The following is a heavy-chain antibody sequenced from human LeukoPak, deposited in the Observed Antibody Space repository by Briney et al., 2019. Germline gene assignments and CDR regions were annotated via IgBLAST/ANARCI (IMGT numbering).Heavy chain of an antibody. D-gene: IGHD3-22*01. Sequence: SETLSLTCTVSGGSISSSSYYWGWIRQPPGKGLEWIGTIYYSGSTYYNPSLKSRVTISVETSKNQFSLKLSSVTAADTAVYYCARQVYDSSGYSTDFDYWGQGTLVTVSS. J-gene: IGHJ4*02. CDR3: ARQVYDSSGYSTDFDY. CDR2: IYYSGST. V-gene: IGHV4-39*01. CDR1: GGSISSSSYY.